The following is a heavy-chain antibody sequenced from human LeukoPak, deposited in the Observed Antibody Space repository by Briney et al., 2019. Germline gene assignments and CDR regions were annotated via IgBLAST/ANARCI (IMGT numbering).Heavy chain of an antibody. CDR1: GGSFSGYY. D-gene: IGHD1-26*01. Sequence: SETLSLTCAVYGGSFSGYYWSWIRQLPGKGLEWIGEINHSGSTYYNPSLKSRVTISVDRSKNQFSLKLSSVTAADTAVYYCAREGVGALGYWGQGTLVTVSS. CDR2: INHSGST. J-gene: IGHJ4*02. V-gene: IGHV4-34*01. CDR3: AREGVGALGY.